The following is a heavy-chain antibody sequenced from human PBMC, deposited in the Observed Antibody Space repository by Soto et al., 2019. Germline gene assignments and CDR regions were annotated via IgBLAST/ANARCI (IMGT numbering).Heavy chain of an antibody. Sequence: QVQLQESGPGLVKPSQTLSLTCTVSGGSISSGDYYWSWIRQPPGKGLEWIGYIYYSGSTYYNPSLKSRVTISVDTSKNQFSRKLSSVTAADTAVYYCARELIYDFWSGSVGGAFDIWGQGTMVTVSS. V-gene: IGHV4-30-4*01. D-gene: IGHD3-3*01. J-gene: IGHJ3*02. CDR3: ARELIYDFWSGSVGGAFDI. CDR1: GGSISSGDYY. CDR2: IYYSGST.